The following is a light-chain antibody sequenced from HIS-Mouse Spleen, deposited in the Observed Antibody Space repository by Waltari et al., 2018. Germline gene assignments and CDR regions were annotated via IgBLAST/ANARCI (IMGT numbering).Light chain of an antibody. CDR1: PTVSSS. V-gene: IGKV3-11*01. J-gene: IGKJ4*01. CDR2: EAS. CDR3: QKRSNWPT. Sequence: EIVLTQSPATLSLSPGERSTLSCRASPTVSSSLAWYQQKPDQAPRLLIYEASNMATGIPARFSGSGSGTDFTLTISSLEPEDFAVYYCQKRSNWPTFGGGTKVEIK.